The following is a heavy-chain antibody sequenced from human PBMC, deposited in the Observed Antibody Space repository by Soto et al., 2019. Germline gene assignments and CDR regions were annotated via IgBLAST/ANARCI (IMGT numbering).Heavy chain of an antibody. CDR3: VRPLTRGYSGSRDAFEI. V-gene: IGHV1-2*04. CDR1: GYTFTDYY. Sequence: ASVKVSCKASGYTFTDYYMHWVRQAPGQGLEWMGWINPNIGGTAYAQKFQDWVTMTWDTSISTAYMELSRLRSDATAVYYCVRPLTRGYSGSRDAFEIWGQGTMVTVSS. J-gene: IGHJ3*02. CDR2: INPNIGGT. D-gene: IGHD5-12*01.